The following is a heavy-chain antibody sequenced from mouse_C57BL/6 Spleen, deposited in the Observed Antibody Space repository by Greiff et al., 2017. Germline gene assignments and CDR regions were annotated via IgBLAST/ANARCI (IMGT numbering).Heavy chain of an antibody. CDR2: IRNKANGYTT. CDR1: GFTFTDYY. CDR3: ASYWDEYENYAMDY. J-gene: IGHJ4*01. D-gene: IGHD2-4*01. V-gene: IGHV7-3*01. Sequence: EVKLVESGGGLVQPGGSLSLSCAASGFTFTDYYMSWVRQPPGKALEWLGFIRNKANGYTTEYSASVKDRFTISRDNSQSILYLQMNALRAEDSSTYYCASYWDEYENYAMDYWGQGTSVTVSS.